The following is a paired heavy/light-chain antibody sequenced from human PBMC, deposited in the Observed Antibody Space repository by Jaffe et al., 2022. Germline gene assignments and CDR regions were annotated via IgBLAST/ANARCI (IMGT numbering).Heavy chain of an antibody. CDR2: FYHSGTT. CDR1: GYSIDSSYY. D-gene: IGHD6-19*01. CDR3: ARHNQPWYTSGPHYFDY. J-gene: IGHJ4*02. V-gene: IGHV4-38-2*02. Sequence: QVQLQESGPGLVRPSETLSLTCTVSGYSIDSSYYWGWIRQPPGKGLEWIGSFYHSGTTYYNPSLKSRVTISIDPSKNHFSLQLSSVTAADTAFYYCARHNQPWYTSGPHYFDYWGQGTLVTVSS.
Light chain of an antibody. CDR3: SAYTSSGTLI. CDR2: DVS. CDR1: SSDVGGYNF. J-gene: IGLJ2*01. V-gene: IGLV2-14*03. Sequence: QSALTQPASVSGSPGQSITISCTGTSSDVGGYNFVSWYQQHPGKAPKLMIYDVSNRPSGVSHRFSGSKSGNTASLTISGLQAEDDADYYCSAYTSSGTLIFGGGTKLTVL.